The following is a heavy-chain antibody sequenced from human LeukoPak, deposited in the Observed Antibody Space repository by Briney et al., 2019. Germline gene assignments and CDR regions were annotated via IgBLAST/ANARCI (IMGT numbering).Heavy chain of an antibody. J-gene: IGHJ4*02. V-gene: IGHV1-69*13. CDR2: IIPIFGTA. CDR3: ARDGYSSSWNRNYYFDY. CDR1: GGTFSSYA. D-gene: IGHD6-13*01. Sequence: ASVKVSCKASGGTFSSYAISWVRQAPGQGLEWMGGIIPIFGTANYAQKFQGRVTITADESTSTAYMELSSLRSEDTAVYYCARDGYSSSWNRNYYFDYWGQGTLVTVSS.